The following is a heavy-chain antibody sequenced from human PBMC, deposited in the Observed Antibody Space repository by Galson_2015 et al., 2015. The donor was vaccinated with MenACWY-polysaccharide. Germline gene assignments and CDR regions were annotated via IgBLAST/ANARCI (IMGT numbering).Heavy chain of an antibody. CDR1: GYTFGSYA. V-gene: IGHV7-4-1*02. CDR3: ARESEYYDSFDGFDI. CDR2: INTNTGNP. Sequence: SVKVSCKASGYTFGSYAMNWVRQAPGQGLEWMEWINTNTGNPTSAPGFTGRFVFSLDTSVSTAYLQISSLKAEDTAVYYCARESEYYDSFDGFDIWGQGTMVTVSS. J-gene: IGHJ3*02. D-gene: IGHD3-22*01.